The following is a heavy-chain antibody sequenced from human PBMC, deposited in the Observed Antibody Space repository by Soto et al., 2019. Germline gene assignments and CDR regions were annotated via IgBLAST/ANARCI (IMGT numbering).Heavy chain of an antibody. CDR3: AKESRHSPPHYSYYGMDV. Sequence: QVQLVESGGGVVQPGRSLRLSCAASGFTFSSYGMHWVRQAPGKGLEWVAVISYDGSNKYYADSVKGRFTISRDNSKNTLYLQMNGLRAEATAVCYCAKESRHSPPHYSYYGMDVWGQGTTVTGYS. CDR1: GFTFSSYG. V-gene: IGHV3-30*18. J-gene: IGHJ6*02. CDR2: ISYDGSNK.